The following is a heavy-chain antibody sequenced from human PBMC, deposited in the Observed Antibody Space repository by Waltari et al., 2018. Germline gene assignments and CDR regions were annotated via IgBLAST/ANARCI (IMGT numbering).Heavy chain of an antibody. V-gene: IGHV1-69-2*01. J-gene: IGHJ4*02. CDR1: GYIFTDYY. D-gene: IGHD3-3*01. CDR3: ANSMSGPRVQ. CDR2: LGPENGAT. Sequence: EAQLIQSGAQVKSPGATVKVSCKAFGYIFTDYYMHWMQQVPGKGPEWMERLGPENGATEVADRFQCRLTVTADASTDTAYMELSGLTSEDTATYYCANSMSGPRVQWGQGTQVTVSP.